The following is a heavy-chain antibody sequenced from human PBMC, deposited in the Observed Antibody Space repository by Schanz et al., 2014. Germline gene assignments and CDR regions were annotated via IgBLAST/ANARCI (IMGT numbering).Heavy chain of an antibody. D-gene: IGHD2-15*01. CDR3: ARDRGDCSGGSCLAFDY. V-gene: IGHV3-23*04. Sequence: VQLVESGGGVVQPGRSLRLSCAASGFTFNSYAMTWVRQAPGKGLEWVSSISHSGGSKYYADSVKGRFTISRDNSKNTLYLQMNTLRAEDTAVYYCARDRGDCSGGSCLAFDYWGQGTLVTVSS. CDR1: GFTFNSYA. J-gene: IGHJ4*02. CDR2: ISHSGGSK.